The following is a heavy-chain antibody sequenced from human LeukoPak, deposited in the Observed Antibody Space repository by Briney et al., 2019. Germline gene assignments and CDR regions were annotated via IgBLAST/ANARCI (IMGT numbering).Heavy chain of an antibody. J-gene: IGHJ4*02. CDR3: AGAYSAGWFTY. Sequence: GTLRLSCAASGFTFSSYSMNWVRQAPGKGLEWVSYISSSSSTIYYADSVKGRFTISRDDSKNTLYLQMSGLRADGTAVYYCAGAYSAGWFTYWGQGTPVTVSP. D-gene: IGHD3-16*01. CDR2: ISSSSSTI. V-gene: IGHV3-48*01. CDR1: GFTFSSYS.